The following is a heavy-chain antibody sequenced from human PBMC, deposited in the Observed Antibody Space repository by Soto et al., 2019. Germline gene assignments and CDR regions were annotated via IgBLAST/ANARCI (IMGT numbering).Heavy chain of an antibody. V-gene: IGHV3-11*06. CDR3: ARLRASSWYMGGYLDY. D-gene: IGHD6-13*01. CDR2: IVSSSAYT. J-gene: IGHJ4*02. Sequence: PGGSLRLSCAASGFSFSDSYMSWIRQAPGKGLEYVSYIVSSSAYTNYADSVKGRFTISRDNARNSLYLEMNSLRAEDTAVYYCARLRASSWYMGGYLDYWGQGTLVTVSS. CDR1: GFSFSDSY.